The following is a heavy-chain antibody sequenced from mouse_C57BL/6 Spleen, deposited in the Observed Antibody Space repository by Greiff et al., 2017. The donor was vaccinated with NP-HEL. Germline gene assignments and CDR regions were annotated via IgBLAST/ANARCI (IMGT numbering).Heavy chain of an antibody. J-gene: IGHJ3*01. Sequence: DVQLQESGPGLVKPSQSLSLTCSVTGYSITSGYYWNWIRQFPGNKLEWMGYISYDGSNNYNPSLKNRISITRDTSKNQFFLKLNSVTTEDTATYYCASDSSGSLAYWGQGTLVTVSA. D-gene: IGHD3-2*02. CDR2: ISYDGSN. CDR3: ASDSSGSLAY. V-gene: IGHV3-6*01. CDR1: GYSITSGYY.